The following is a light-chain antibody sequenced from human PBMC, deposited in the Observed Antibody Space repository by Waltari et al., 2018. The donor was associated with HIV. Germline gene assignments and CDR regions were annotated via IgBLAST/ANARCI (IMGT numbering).Light chain of an antibody. J-gene: IGLJ1*01. CDR3: SSYTTSGTLNYV. V-gene: IGLV2-14*01. CDR1: SSAFGGYDY. CDR2: EVS. Sequence: QSALTQPASVSVSPGQSITLSCTGTSSAFGGYDYVSWYQQHPGKAPELIIFEVSNQPSGVSNRFSRSKSGNTASLTISGLQAEDEGDYCCSSYTTSGTLNYVVGSGTMVTVL.